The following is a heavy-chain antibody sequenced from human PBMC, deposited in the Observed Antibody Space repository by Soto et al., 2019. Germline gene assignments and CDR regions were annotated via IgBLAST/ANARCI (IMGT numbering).Heavy chain of an antibody. CDR3: ATSHKGGELLLVY. CDR1: GNTLTELS. J-gene: IGHJ4*02. CDR2: FDPEAGEK. V-gene: IGHV1-24*01. Sequence: QVQVVQSGAEVQKPGASVKVSCKVSGNTLTELSMYWVRQAPGKGLEWMGGFDPEAGEKIYAQKFQGRVTMTEDSSIDTAYLELSSLKSEDTAVYYCATSHKGGELLLVYWGQGTLVTVSS. D-gene: IGHD1-7*01.